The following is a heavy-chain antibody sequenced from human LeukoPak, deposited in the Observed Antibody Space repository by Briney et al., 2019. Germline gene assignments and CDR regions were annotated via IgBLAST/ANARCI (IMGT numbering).Heavy chain of an antibody. V-gene: IGHV4-34*01. J-gene: IGHJ4*02. CDR3: ARGGKAAVAGTSYFDY. D-gene: IGHD6-19*01. CDR1: GGSFSGYY. Sequence: PSETLSLTCGVYGGSFSGYYWSWIRQPPGKGLEWIGEINHSGSTNYNPSLKSRVTISVDTSKNQFSLKLSSVTAADTAVYYCARGGKAAVAGTSYFDYWAQGTLVTVSS. CDR2: INHSGST.